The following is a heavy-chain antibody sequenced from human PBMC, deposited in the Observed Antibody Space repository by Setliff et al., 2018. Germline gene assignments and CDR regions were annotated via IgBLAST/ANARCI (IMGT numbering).Heavy chain of an antibody. J-gene: IGHJ5*01. D-gene: IGHD3-16*01. CDR3: ARELRSPYWHLDS. Sequence: GASVKVSCKASGYTFVNYGITWVRQAPGQGLQWLGRFIPILGATNYAQNFQGRVTITADESTSTGYMELRSLRSDDTAVYYCARELRSPYWHLDSWGQGTQVTVSS. CDR2: FIPILGAT. V-gene: IGHV1-69*13. CDR1: GYTFVNYG.